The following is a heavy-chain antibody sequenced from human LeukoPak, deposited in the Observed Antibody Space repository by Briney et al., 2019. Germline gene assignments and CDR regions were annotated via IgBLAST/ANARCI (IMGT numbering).Heavy chain of an antibody. D-gene: IGHD4-17*01. CDR2: IYYSGST. CDR1: GGSINSKSYY. Sequence: SETLSLTCTVSGGSINSKSYYWGWIRQPPGKGLEWIASIYYSGSTYYNPSLKSRVTISVDTSQNQFSLKLSSVTAVDTAVYYCARRSIGVTTVTNNWFDPWGQGTLVIVSS. V-gene: IGHV4-39*01. CDR3: ARRSIGVTTVTNNWFDP. J-gene: IGHJ5*02.